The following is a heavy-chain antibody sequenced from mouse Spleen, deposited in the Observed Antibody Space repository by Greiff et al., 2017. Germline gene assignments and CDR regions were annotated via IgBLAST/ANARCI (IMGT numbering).Heavy chain of an antibody. J-gene: IGHJ2*01. CDR1: GFTFSSYY. CDR2: ISSGGGST. Sequence: DVKLVESGGGLVKRGGSLKLSCAASGFTFSSYYMSWVRQTPEKRLEWVATISSGGGSTYYPDSVKGRFTISRDNAKNTLYLQMSSLNSEDTAVYYCARGGDRGYFDYWGQGTTLTVSS. D-gene: IGHD3-3*01. CDR3: ARGGDRGYFDY. V-gene: IGHV5-6-4*01.